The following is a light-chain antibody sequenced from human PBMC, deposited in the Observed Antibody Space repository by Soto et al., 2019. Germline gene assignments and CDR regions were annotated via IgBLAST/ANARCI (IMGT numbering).Light chain of an antibody. CDR2: DVS. CDR1: SSDVGVYNY. J-gene: IGLJ3*02. CDR3: SSYTSSSTLGV. V-gene: IGLV2-14*01. Sequence: QSVLTQPASVSGSPGQSITISCTGTSSDVGVYNYVSWYQQHPGKAPKLMIYDVSNRPSGVSNRFSGSKSGNTASLTISGLQAEDEADYYCSSYTSSSTLGVFGGGTKVTVL.